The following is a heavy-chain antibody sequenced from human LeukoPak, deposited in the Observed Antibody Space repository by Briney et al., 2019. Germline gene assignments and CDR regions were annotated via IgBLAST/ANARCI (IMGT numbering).Heavy chain of an antibody. V-gene: IGHV3-48*03. J-gene: IGHJ4*02. CDR2: ISSSGSTI. Sequence: SGRSLRLSCAASGFTFSSYEMNWVRQAPGKWLEWVSYISSSGSTIYYADSVKGRFTISRDNAKNSLYLQMNSLRAEDTAVYYCARGAPSYYYDSSGYYDYLDYWGQGTLVTVSS. CDR1: GFTFSSYE. D-gene: IGHD3-22*01. CDR3: ARGAPSYYYDSSGYYDYLDY.